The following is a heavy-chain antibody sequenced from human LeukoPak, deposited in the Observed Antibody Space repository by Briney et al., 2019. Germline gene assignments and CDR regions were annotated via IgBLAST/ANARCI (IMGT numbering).Heavy chain of an antibody. CDR2: INHSGST. CDR1: GGSLSGYY. V-gene: IGHV4-34*01. Sequence: SETLSLTCAVYGGSLSGYYWSWIRQPPGKGLEWIGEINHSGSTNYNPSLKSRVTISVDTSKNQFSLKLSSVTAADTAVYYCARLPHVYYYGSGSYSRRTPFDYWGQGTLVTVSS. J-gene: IGHJ4*02. D-gene: IGHD3-10*01. CDR3: ARLPHVYYYGSGSYSRRTPFDY.